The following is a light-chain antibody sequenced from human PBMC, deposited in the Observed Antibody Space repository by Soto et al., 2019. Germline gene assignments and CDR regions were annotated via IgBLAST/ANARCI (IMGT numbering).Light chain of an antibody. CDR2: EVS. J-gene: IGLJ1*01. Sequence: QSALTQPPSASGSPGQSVTISCTGTSSDVGGYNYVSWYQQYAGKVPNLMIYEVSERPSGVPDRSSGSKSGNTASLTVSGLQAEDEAYDYWISYAGTDDVFGSGTKVTVL. V-gene: IGLV2-8*01. CDR1: SSDVGGYNY. CDR3: ISYAGTDDV.